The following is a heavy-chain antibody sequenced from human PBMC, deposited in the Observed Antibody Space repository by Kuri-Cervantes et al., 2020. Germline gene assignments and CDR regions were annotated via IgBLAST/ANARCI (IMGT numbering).Heavy chain of an antibody. J-gene: IGHJ4*02. CDR2: INHSGST. D-gene: IGHD4-23*01. CDR3: ARQIGGNNYFDY. CDR1: GGSFSGYY. V-gene: IGHV4-34*01. Sequence: GSLRLSCAVYGGSFSGYYWSWIRQPPGKELEWIGEINHSGSTNYNPSLKSRVTISVDTSKDQFSLKLSSVTAADTAVYYCARQIGGNNYFDYWGKGTLVPSPQ.